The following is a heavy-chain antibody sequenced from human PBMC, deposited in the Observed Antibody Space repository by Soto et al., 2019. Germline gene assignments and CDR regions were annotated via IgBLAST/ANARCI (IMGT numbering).Heavy chain of an antibody. J-gene: IGHJ4*02. Sequence: SETLSLTCTVSGGSINSGDYYWSWIRQPPGKGLEWIGYIYYSGSTYYNPSLKSRVTISVDTSKNQFSLKLSSVTAADTAVYYCARDAPRALGFDYWGQGTLVTVSS. CDR3: ARDAPRALGFDY. V-gene: IGHV4-30-4*01. CDR1: GGSINSGDYY. CDR2: IYYSGST.